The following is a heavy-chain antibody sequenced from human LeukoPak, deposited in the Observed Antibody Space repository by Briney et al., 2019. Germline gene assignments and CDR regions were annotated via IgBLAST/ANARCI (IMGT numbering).Heavy chain of an antibody. J-gene: IGHJ3*02. CDR2: ISAYNGDT. Sequence: ASVKVSCKTSGYIFGHNGIGWVRQAPGQGPEWMGWISAYNGDTNYAQNFQGRVTMTRDTSTSTAYMELRSLRSDDTAVYYCARDAFDIWGQGTMVTVSS. CDR1: GYIFGHNG. V-gene: IGHV1-18*01. CDR3: ARDAFDI.